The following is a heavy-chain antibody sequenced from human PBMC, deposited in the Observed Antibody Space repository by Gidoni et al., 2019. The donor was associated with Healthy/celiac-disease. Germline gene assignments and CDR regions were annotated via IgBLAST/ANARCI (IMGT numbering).Heavy chain of an antibody. V-gene: IGHV1-3*01. CDR1: GYTFTSYA. J-gene: IGHJ4*02. D-gene: IGHD3-10*01. Sequence: QVQLVQSGAEVKKPGASVQVSCKASGYTFTSYAMHWVRQAPGQRLEWMGWINAGNGNTKYSQKFQGRVTITRDTSASTAYMELSSLRSEDTAVYYCARDPLYYGSGSYYDGWGQGTLVTVSS. CDR2: INAGNGNT. CDR3: ARDPLYYGSGSYYDG.